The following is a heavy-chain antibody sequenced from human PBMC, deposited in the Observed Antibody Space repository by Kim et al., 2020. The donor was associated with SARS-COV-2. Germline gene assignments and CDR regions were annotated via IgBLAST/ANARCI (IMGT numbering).Heavy chain of an antibody. V-gene: IGHV3-21*01. J-gene: IGHJ4*02. CDR2: YI. CDR3: ARAGRLQGDY. Sequence: YIYYADSVKGRFTISRDNAKNSLYLQMNSLRAEDTAVYYCARAGRLQGDYWGQGTLVTVSS. D-gene: IGHD4-4*01.